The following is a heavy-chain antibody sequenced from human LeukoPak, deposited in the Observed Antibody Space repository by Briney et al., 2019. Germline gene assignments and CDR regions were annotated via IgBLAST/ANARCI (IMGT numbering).Heavy chain of an antibody. CDR2: ISAYNGNT. CDR3: ARDLGYYDILTGYYIIPEFDY. V-gene: IGHV1-18*01. D-gene: IGHD3-9*01. J-gene: IGHJ4*02. Sequence: LRASVTVSCKASGYTFTSYGISWVRQAPGQGLEWMGWISAYNGNTNYAQKLQGRVTMTTDTSTSTAYMELRRLRSDDTAVYYCARDLGYYDILTGYYIIPEFDYWGQGTLVTVSS. CDR1: GYTFTSYG.